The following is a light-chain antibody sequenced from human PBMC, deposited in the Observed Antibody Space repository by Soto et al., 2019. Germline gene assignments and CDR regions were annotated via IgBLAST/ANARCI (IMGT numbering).Light chain of an antibody. V-gene: IGLV2-18*02. CDR3: SSYTSSSTYV. CDR1: SSDVGSYNR. Sequence: QYALTQPPSVSGSPGQSVTISCTGTSSDVGSYNRVSWSQQPPGTAPKLMIYEVSNRPSGVPDRFSGSKSGNTASLTISGLQAEDEADYYCSSYTSSSTYVFGTGTKATVL. CDR2: EVS. J-gene: IGLJ1*01.